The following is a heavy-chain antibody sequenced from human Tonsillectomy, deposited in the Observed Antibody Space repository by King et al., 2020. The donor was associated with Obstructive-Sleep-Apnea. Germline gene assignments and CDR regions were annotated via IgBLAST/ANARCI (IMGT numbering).Heavy chain of an antibody. V-gene: IGHV4-34*01. CDR1: GGSFRDYY. CDR2: INHSRST. D-gene: IGHD6-13*01. CDR3: ARGSGAAAVNWFDP. J-gene: IGHJ5*02. Sequence: VQLQQWGAGLLKPSETLSLTCAVFGGSFRDYYWSWIRQPPGKGLEWIGEINHSRSTNYNPSLKSRGTISVDTSKNQFSLKLNSVTAADTAVYYCARGSGAAAVNWFDPWGQGTLVTVSS.